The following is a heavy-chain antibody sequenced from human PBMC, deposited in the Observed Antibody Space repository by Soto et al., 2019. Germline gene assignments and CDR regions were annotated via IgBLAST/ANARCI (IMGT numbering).Heavy chain of an antibody. CDR1: GYSFTTYW. CDR3: ARLNVLDTSGDSFDF. V-gene: IGHV5-10-1*01. Sequence: GESLKISCEASGYSFTTYWITWVRQMPGQGLEWTGRIDPSDSYTSYSPSFQGHVTISVNKSINTAYLQWTSLKASDTAIYYCARLNVLDTSGDSFDFWGQGTLVTVSS. D-gene: IGHD3-22*01. J-gene: IGHJ4*02. CDR2: IDPSDSYT.